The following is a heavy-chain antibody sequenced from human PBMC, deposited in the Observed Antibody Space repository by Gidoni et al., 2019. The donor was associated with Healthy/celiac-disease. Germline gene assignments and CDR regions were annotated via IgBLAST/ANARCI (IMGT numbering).Heavy chain of an antibody. V-gene: IGHV3-21*01. Sequence: EVQLVESGGGLVKPGGSLSLSCAASGFTFSSYSRNWVRQAPGKGLEWVSSISSSSSYIYYADSVKGRFTISRDNAKNSLYLQMNSLRAEDTAVYYCARSGGKTNWFDPWGQGTLVTVSS. J-gene: IGHJ5*02. CDR3: ARSGGKTNWFDP. CDR2: ISSSSSYI. CDR1: GFTFSSYS.